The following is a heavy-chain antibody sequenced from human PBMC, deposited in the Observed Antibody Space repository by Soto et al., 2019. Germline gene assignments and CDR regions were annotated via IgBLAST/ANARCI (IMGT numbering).Heavy chain of an antibody. D-gene: IGHD3-10*01. V-gene: IGHV3-23*01. J-gene: IGHJ6*03. Sequence: GGSLRLSCAASGFTFSSYAMSWVRQAPGKGLEWVSAISGSGGSTYYADSVKGRFTISRDNSKNTLYLQMNSLRAEDTAVYYCAKEGAYYYGSGSYLMPARIGNHYYYYYMDVWGKGTTVTVSS. CDR1: GFTFSSYA. CDR2: ISGSGGST. CDR3: AKEGAYYYGSGSYLMPARIGNHYYYYYMDV.